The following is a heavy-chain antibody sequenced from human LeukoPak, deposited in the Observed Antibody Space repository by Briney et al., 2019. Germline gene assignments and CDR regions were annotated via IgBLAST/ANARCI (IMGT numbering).Heavy chain of an antibody. J-gene: IGHJ4*02. D-gene: IGHD3-10*01. CDR1: GFTFSSYA. V-gene: IGHV3-23*01. CDR3: AKSQGDYGSGSYYH. CDR2: ISGSGGST. Sequence: PGGSLRLSCAASGFTFSSYAMSWVRQAPGKGLEWVSAISGSGGSTYYADSVKGRFTISRDNSKNTLYLQMKSLRAEDTAVYYCAKSQGDYGSGSYYHWGQGTLVTVSS.